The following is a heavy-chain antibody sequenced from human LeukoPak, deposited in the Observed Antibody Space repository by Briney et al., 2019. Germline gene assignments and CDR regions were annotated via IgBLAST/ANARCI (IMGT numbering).Heavy chain of an antibody. CDR2: ISGSGGST. Sequence: PGGSLRLSRAASGFTFSSYAMSWVRQAPGKGLEWVSAISGSGGSTYYADSVEGRFTISRDNSENTLYLQMNSLRAEDTAVYYCAKDADTAMVYYYYGMDVWGQGTTVTVSS. CDR3: AKDADTAMVYYYYGMDV. D-gene: IGHD5-18*01. J-gene: IGHJ6*02. V-gene: IGHV3-23*01. CDR1: GFTFSSYA.